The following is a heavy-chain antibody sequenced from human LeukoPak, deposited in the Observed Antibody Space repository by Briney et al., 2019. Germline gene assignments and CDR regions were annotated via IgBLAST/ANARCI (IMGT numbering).Heavy chain of an antibody. J-gene: IGHJ6*02. Sequence: GGSLRLSCAATGFTFSAYAMNWVRQAPGKGLEWVSAISGNALSTYYAGSVKGRFTISRDNSKNTVYLQMNSLRAEDTAVYFCAKVITAATHFYYSGMDVWGQGTTVTVSS. CDR1: GFTFSAYA. V-gene: IGHV3-23*01. CDR3: AKVITAATHFYYSGMDV. CDR2: ISGNALST. D-gene: IGHD6-13*01.